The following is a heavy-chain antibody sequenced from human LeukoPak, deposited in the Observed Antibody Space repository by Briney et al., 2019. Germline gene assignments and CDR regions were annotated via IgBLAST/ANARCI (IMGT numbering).Heavy chain of an antibody. J-gene: IGHJ6*02. CDR3: ARADYYYGMDV. CDR2: INHSGST. Sequence: SETLSLTCAVYGGSLSGYYWSWIRQPPGKGLEWIGEINHSGSTNYSPSLKSRVTISVDTSKNQFSLKLSSVTAADTAVYYCARADYYYGMDVWGQGTTVTVSS. CDR1: GGSLSGYY. V-gene: IGHV4-34*01.